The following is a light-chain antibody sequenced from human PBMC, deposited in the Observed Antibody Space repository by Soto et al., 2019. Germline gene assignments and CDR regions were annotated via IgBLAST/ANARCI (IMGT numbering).Light chain of an antibody. CDR1: QSVSSSY. CDR2: GAS. J-gene: IGKJ4*01. Sequence: EIVLTQSPGTLSLSPGERATVSCRASQSVSSSYLAWYQQKPGQAPRRLIYGASSRATGIPDRFSGSGSGTAFTLTISRLEPEDFAVYYCQQYGSSPLTFGGGTKVEIK. CDR3: QQYGSSPLT. V-gene: IGKV3-20*01.